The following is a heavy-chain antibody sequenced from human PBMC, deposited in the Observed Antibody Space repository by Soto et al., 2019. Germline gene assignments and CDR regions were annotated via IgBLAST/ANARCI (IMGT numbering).Heavy chain of an antibody. CDR2: IYYSGST. Sequence: SETLSLTCTVSGGSISSGDYYWSWIRQPPGKGLEWIGYIYYSGSTYYNPSLKSRVTISVDTSKNQFSLKLSSVTAADTAVYYCARATDTAMAGRARTFDYWGQGTLVTVSS. J-gene: IGHJ4*02. D-gene: IGHD5-18*01. CDR1: GGSISSGDYY. V-gene: IGHV4-30-4*01. CDR3: ARATDTAMAGRARTFDY.